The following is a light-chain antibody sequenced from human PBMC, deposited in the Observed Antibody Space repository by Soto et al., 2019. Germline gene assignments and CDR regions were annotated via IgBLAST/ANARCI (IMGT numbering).Light chain of an antibody. V-gene: IGLV2-14*01. CDR1: SSDVGGYNY. CDR3: SSYTSSSTLYV. CDR2: EVS. J-gene: IGLJ1*01. Sequence: QSVLTQPASVSGSPGQSITISCTGTSSDVGGYNYVSWYQQHPGKAPKVMIYEVSNRPSGVSNRFSGSKSGNTASLTISGLQAEDEADYDCSSYTSSSTLYVFGTGTKLTVL.